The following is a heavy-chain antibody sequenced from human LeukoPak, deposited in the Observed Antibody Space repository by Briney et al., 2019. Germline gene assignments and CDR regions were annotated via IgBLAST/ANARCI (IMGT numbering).Heavy chain of an antibody. D-gene: IGHD1-26*01. Sequence: PGGSLRLSCAASGFSFNKYWMYWVRRAPGKGLAWVSRIKTDGSITQYADSVKGRVTISRDNAKNTVYLQMSSLRVDDTAVYYCGRGGRGATGVDYWGHGILVAVSS. CDR2: IKTDGSIT. J-gene: IGHJ4*01. CDR3: GRGGRGATGVDY. CDR1: GFSFNKYW. V-gene: IGHV3-74*01.